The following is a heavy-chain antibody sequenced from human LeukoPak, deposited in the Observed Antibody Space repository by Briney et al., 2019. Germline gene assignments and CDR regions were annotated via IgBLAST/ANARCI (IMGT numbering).Heavy chain of an antibody. Sequence: PWGSLRLSCAVSGFTSSRHWMSWVRQTPEKELEGVANIKEDASEENYVDSVKGRFTISRDNAKNSLYLQMNSLRAEDTAVYYCAIAAGWELGYWGQGTLVTVSS. J-gene: IGHJ4*02. D-gene: IGHD6-25*01. CDR1: GFTSSRHW. V-gene: IGHV3-7*01. CDR3: AIAAGWELGY. CDR2: IKEDASEE.